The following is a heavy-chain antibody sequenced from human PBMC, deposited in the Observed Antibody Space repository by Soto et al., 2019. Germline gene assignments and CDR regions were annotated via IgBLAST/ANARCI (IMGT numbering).Heavy chain of an antibody. D-gene: IGHD6-6*01. J-gene: IGHJ4*02. V-gene: IGHV3-48*01. Sequence: PGGSLRLSCAASGFTFSSYSMNWVRQAPGKGLEWVSYISSSSSTIYYADSVKGRFTISRDNAKNSLYLQMNSLRAEDTAVYYCARSYSSSSYRDYFDYWGQGTLVTVSS. CDR2: ISSSSSTI. CDR1: GFTFSSYS. CDR3: ARSYSSSSYRDYFDY.